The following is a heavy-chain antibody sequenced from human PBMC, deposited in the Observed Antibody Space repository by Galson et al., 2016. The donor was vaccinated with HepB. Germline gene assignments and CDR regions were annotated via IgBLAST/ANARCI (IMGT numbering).Heavy chain of an antibody. CDR1: GLSFKSYG. D-gene: IGHD6-19*01. Sequence: SLRLSCAASGLSFKSYGMNWVRQAPGKGLEWVAVIWYDGSQTFYADSVKGRFTISRDNSKNSLYLEMTSLRGDDSAVYYCASSYSSGSFDNWGQGTLVTVSS. V-gene: IGHV3-33*01. CDR2: IWYDGSQT. CDR3: ASSYSSGSFDN. J-gene: IGHJ4*02.